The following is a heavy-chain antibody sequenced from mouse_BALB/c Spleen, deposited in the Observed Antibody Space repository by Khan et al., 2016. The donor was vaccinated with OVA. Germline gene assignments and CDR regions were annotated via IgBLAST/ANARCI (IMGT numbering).Heavy chain of an antibody. Sequence: QVQLQQSGPELVKPGASLKVSCKASGYTFTDYIIGWVRQSTRQGLEWIGDIFPGSDTPYYNEKFKDKATLTADKSSNTAYIQLSSLTSEDSAVYFCARGGYSVFAYWGQGTLVTVSA. J-gene: IGHJ3*01. CDR3: ARGGYSVFAY. CDR2: IFPGSDTP. D-gene: IGHD2-14*01. CDR1: GYTFTDYI. V-gene: IGHV1-77*01.